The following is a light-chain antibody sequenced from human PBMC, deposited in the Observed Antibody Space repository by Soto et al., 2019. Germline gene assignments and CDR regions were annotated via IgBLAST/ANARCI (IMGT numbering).Light chain of an antibody. J-gene: IGLJ1*01. CDR2: NNN. CDR1: SSNIGSNY. V-gene: IGLV1-44*01. Sequence: VLTQPPSASGTPGQRVTISCSGSSSNIGSNYVYWYQQLPGTAPKLLIYNNNQRPSGVPDRFSGSKSGTSASLAISGLQSEDEADYYCAAWDDSLNGYVFGTGTKVTVL. CDR3: AAWDDSLNGYV.